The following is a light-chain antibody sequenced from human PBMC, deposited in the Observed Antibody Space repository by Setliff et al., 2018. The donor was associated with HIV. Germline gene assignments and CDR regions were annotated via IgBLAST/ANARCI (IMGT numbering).Light chain of an antibody. Sequence: QSVLTQPPSASGSPGQAVTISCTGTSSXXGGYDYVSWYQQHPGKAPKLMIHEVNKRPSGVPDRFSGSKSDNTASLTVSGLQAEDEADYYCSSYAGSNTPYVFGTGTKVTVL. J-gene: IGLJ1*01. V-gene: IGLV2-8*01. CDR2: EVN. CDR1: SSXXGGYDY. CDR3: SSYAGSNTPYV.